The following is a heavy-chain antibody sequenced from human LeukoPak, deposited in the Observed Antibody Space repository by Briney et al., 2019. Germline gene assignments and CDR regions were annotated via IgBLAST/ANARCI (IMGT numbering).Heavy chain of an antibody. V-gene: IGHV3-21*01. D-gene: IGHD2-2*01. CDR3: ARLTGYCSSTSCFPFDY. CDR1: GFTFSSYS. J-gene: IGHJ4*02. CDR2: ISSSSSYI. Sequence: GGSLRLSCAASGFTFSSYSMNWVRQAPGKGLEWVSSISSSSSYIYYAGSVKGRFNISRDNAKNSLYLQMNSLRAEDTAVYYCARLTGYCSSTSCFPFDYWGQGTLVTVSS.